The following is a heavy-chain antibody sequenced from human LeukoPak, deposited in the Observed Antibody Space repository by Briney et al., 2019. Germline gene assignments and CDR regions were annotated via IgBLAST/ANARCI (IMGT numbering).Heavy chain of an antibody. J-gene: IGHJ4*02. CDR1: GFPLSTSGVG. Sequence: ASGPTLVNPTQTLTLTCTFSGFPLSTSGVGVGWIRQPPGKALEWLALIYWNDDKRYSPSLKSRLTITKDTSKNQVVLTMTNMDPVDTATYYCAHTSRDGFLFDYWGQGTLVTVSS. CDR2: IYWNDDK. CDR3: AHTSRDGFLFDY. D-gene: IGHD5-24*01. V-gene: IGHV2-5*01.